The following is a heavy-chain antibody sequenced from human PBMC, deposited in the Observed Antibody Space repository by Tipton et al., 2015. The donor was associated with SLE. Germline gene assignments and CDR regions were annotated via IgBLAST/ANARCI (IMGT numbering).Heavy chain of an antibody. J-gene: IGHJ4*02. D-gene: IGHD3-10*01. V-gene: IGHV4-59*12. Sequence: TLSLTCAVYGGSISSYYWSWIRQPPGKGLEWIGYIYYSGSTNYNPSLKSRVTISVDTSKNQFSLKLSSVTAADTAVYYCARVSYYGSGRDFDYWGQGTLVTVSS. CDR1: GGSISSYY. CDR3: ARVSYYGSGRDFDY. CDR2: IYYSGST.